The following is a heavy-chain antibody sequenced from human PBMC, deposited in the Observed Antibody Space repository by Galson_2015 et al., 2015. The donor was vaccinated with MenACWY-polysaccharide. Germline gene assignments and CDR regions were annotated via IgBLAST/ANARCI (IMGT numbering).Heavy chain of an antibody. D-gene: IGHD6-25*01. Sequence: LSLTCTVSGDSITSGVYYWTWIRQSAGKGLEWIGRVFSTGSTTYNPSLKSRVIISVDTSKNQFSLSLTSVAAADTAVYFCAGALPSGLYNWFDPWGQGILVTVSS. V-gene: IGHV4-61*02. CDR1: GDSITSGVYY. J-gene: IGHJ5*02. CDR3: AGALPSGLYNWFDP. CDR2: VFSTGST.